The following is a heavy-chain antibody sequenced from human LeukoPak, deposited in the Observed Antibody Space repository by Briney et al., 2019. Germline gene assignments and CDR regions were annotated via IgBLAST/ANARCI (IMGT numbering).Heavy chain of an antibody. D-gene: IGHD6-19*01. CDR3: ARSGPWGIAVTYYYYYYMDV. V-gene: IGHV3-7*01. CDR2: IKKDGSEK. Sequence: GGSLRLSCAASGFTFSRYWMNWVRQAPGKGLEWVANIKKDGSEKYYVDSVKGRFAISRDNAKTSLYLQMNSLRAEDTAVYYCARSGPWGIAVTYYYYYYMDVWGKGTTVTVSS. J-gene: IGHJ6*03. CDR1: GFTFSRYW.